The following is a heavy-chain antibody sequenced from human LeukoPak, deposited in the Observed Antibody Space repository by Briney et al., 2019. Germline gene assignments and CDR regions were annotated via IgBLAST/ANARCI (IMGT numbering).Heavy chain of an antibody. CDR1: GGSISSGDYY. CDR2: IYYSGST. D-gene: IGHD1-26*01. CDR3: ATGHGSPQSRRPAHFDY. V-gene: IGHV4-30-4*08. J-gene: IGHJ4*02. Sequence: SETLSLTCTVSGGSISSGDYYWSWIRQPPGKGLEWIGYIYYSGSTYYNPSLKSRVTISVDTSKNQFSLKLSSVTAADTAVYYCATGHGSPQSRRPAHFDYWGQGTLVTVSS.